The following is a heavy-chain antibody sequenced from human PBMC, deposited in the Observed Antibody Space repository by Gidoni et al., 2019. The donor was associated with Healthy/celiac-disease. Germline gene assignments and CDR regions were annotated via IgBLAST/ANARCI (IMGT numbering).Heavy chain of an antibody. Sequence: QVQLVQSGAEVKKPGASVKVSCKASGYTFTGYYMHWVRQAPGQGLEWMGRINPNSGGTNYAQKFQGRVTMTRDTSISTAYMELSRLRSDDTAVYYCARDIVVVPAAIYYYYGMDVWGQGTTVTVSS. J-gene: IGHJ6*02. V-gene: IGHV1-2*06. CDR1: GYTFTGYY. CDR2: INPNSGGT. CDR3: ARDIVVVPAAIYYYYGMDV. D-gene: IGHD2-2*01.